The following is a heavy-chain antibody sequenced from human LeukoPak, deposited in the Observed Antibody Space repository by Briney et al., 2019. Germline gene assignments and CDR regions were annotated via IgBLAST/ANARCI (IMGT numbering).Heavy chain of an antibody. Sequence: GGSLRLSSAASGLTFSSYAMGWVRQAPGKGLEWVSAISGGGGGTYYADSVKGRFTISRDNAKNTLYLQMNSLRAEDTAVYYCAKNVNGGNWYYFDYWGQGTLVTVSS. CDR2: ISGGGGGT. CDR1: GLTFSSYA. D-gene: IGHD1-20*01. CDR3: AKNVNGGNWYYFDY. V-gene: IGHV3-23*01. J-gene: IGHJ4*02.